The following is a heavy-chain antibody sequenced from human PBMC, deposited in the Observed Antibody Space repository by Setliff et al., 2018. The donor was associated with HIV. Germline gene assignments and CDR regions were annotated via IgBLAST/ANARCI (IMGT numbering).Heavy chain of an antibody. Sequence: RLSCAASGLSLSGYAMHWVRQAPDKGPEWVSIISYDGSRTYYAESVKGRFTISRDNSKNTLYLQMRSLRPDDTAVYYCARDVSPIVVVTAPDYWGQGTLVTVSS. D-gene: IGHD2-21*02. CDR2: ISYDGSRT. CDR1: GLSLSGYA. V-gene: IGHV3-30*04. J-gene: IGHJ4*02. CDR3: ARDVSPIVVVTAPDY.